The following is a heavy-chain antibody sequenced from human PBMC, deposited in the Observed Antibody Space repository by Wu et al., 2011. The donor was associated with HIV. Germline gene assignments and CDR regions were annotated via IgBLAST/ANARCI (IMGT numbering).Heavy chain of an antibody. J-gene: IGHJ3*02. Sequence: QVQLVQSGAEVKKPGASVRVSCKASGYTFTGYYMHWVRQAPGQGLEWMGWINPYSGDTNYAQKLQGRVTMTRDTSISTAYMELSRLKSDDTAVYYCARVTQSNTPAFDIWGQGTMVTVSS. CDR1: GYTFTGYY. D-gene: IGHD2-15*01. V-gene: IGHV1-2*02. CDR3: ARVTQSNTPAFDI. CDR2: INPYSGDT.